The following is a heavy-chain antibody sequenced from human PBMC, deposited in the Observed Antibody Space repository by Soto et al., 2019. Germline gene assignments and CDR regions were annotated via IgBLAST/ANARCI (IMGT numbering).Heavy chain of an antibody. Sequence: QVQLQESGPGLVKPSQTLSLTCTVSGGSIRGGDYYWSWIRQHPGKVLAWIGYIFYSGNSFYNPSLKSGVTISVDTSKNQFSLQLRSVTAADTAIYYCARLSSLYYNSDYGGYYFDYWGQGTLVSVSS. V-gene: IGHV4-31*03. J-gene: IGHJ4*02. CDR1: GGSIRGGDYY. CDR3: ARLSSLYYNSDYGGYYFDY. CDR2: IFYSGNS. D-gene: IGHD3-10*01.